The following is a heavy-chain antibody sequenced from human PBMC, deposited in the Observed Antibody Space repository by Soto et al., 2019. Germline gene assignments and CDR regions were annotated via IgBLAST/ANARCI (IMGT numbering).Heavy chain of an antibody. CDR3: ARFQVVWSGYQYYFDY. V-gene: IGHV3-48*03. CDR1: GFTFSSYE. J-gene: IGHJ4*02. D-gene: IGHD3-3*01. CDR2: ISSSGSTI. Sequence: QPGGSLRLSCAASGFTFSSYEMNWVRQAPGKGLEWVSYISSSGSTIYYADSVKGRFTISRDNAKNSLYLQMNSLRAEDTAVYYCARFQVVWSGYQYYFDYWGQGTLVTVSS.